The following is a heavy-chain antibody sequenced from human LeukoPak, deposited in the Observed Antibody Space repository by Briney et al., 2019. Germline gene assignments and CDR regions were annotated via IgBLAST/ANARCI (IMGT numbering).Heavy chain of an antibody. J-gene: IGHJ4*02. D-gene: IGHD6-19*01. CDR1: GYSISSGYY. Sequence: SETLSLTCAVSGYSISSGYYWGWIRQPPGKGLEWIGSIYHSGSTYYNPSLKSRVTISVDTSKNQFSLKLSSVTAADTAVHYCARGGSGWYFYWGQGTLVTVSS. CDR2: IYHSGST. V-gene: IGHV4-38-2*01. CDR3: ARGGSGWYFY.